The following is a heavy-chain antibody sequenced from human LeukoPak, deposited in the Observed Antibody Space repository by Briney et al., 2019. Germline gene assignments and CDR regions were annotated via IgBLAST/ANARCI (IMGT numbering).Heavy chain of an antibody. CDR2: INPSGNIT. D-gene: IGHD2-2*01. Sequence: ASVKVSCKASGDTFTSYYIHWVRQAPGQGLEWMGIINPSGNITTYIQKFQGRVIMTSDASSSTVYMELSSLTSEDTAVYYCAREAPSTCYFDYWGQGTLVTVSS. V-gene: IGHV1-46*01. CDR3: AREAPSTCYFDY. CDR1: GDTFTSYY. J-gene: IGHJ4*02.